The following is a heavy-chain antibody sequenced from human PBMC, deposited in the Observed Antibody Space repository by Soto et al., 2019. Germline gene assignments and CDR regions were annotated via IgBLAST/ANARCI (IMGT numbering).Heavy chain of an antibody. D-gene: IGHD1-26*01. CDR3: AKWLRSGSYYCDY. CDR2: VDSSGRT. Sequence: GGSLRLSCAASGFTFSSYAMSWVRQAPGKGPEWVSLVDSSGRTYYTDSVKGRFTVSRDNSENTVYLQMNSLRAEDTAVYYCAKWLRSGSYYCDYWGQGTLVTVSS. J-gene: IGHJ4*02. CDR1: GFTFSSYA. V-gene: IGHV3-23*01.